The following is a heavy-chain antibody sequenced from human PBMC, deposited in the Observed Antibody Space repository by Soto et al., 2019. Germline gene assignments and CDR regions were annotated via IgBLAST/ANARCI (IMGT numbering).Heavy chain of an antibody. Sequence: EVQLVESGGGLIQPGGSLRLSCAASGFTFSSNDMNWVRQAPGKGLEWVSLIYSSGSTSYADSVKGRFTISRDNSKYTLYHQMSSLRAEDTAVYYCATRPLLPGAPWGQGTMVTVSS. CDR2: IYSSGST. V-gene: IGHV3-53*01. CDR3: ATRPLLPGAP. D-gene: IGHD3-22*01. CDR1: GFTFSSND. J-gene: IGHJ3*01.